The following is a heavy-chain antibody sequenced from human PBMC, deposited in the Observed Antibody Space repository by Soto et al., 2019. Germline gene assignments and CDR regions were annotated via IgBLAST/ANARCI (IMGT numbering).Heavy chain of an antibody. J-gene: IGHJ4*02. Sequence: GESLKISCKDIGYSFTNYWIGWVRQMPGKGLEWMGIIYPGDSDTRYSPSFQGQVTISADKSIRTAYLQWSSLKASDTAMYYCARRFCSGGSCYLDNWGQGTLVTVSS. D-gene: IGHD2-15*01. CDR1: GYSFTNYW. CDR2: IYPGDSDT. CDR3: ARRFCSGGSCYLDN. V-gene: IGHV5-51*01.